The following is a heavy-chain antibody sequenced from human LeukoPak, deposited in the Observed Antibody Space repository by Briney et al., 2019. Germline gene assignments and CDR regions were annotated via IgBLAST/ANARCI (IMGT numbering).Heavy chain of an antibody. CDR3: ARGGSTYYYDSSGYYFIY. CDR1: GGSFSGYY. J-gene: IGHJ4*02. CDR2: INHSGST. D-gene: IGHD3-22*01. Sequence: PSETLSLTCAVYGGSFSGYYWSWIRQPPGKGLEWIGEINHSGSTNYNPSLKSRVTISVDTSKNQFSLKLSSVTAADTAMYYCARGGSTYYYDSSGYYFIYWGQGTLVTVSS. V-gene: IGHV4-34*01.